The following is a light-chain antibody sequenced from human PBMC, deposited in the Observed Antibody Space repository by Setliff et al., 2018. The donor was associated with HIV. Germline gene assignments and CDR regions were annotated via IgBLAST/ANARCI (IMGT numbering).Light chain of an antibody. Sequence: QSALSQPASVSGSPGQSIFISCTGTSADVGVYDFVSWYQQHPGKAPKLILYDVSNRPSGVSNRFSGSKSGNTSSLTISGLQTEDESDYFCASYTNINTVVFGTGTKVTV. CDR3: ASYTNINTVV. V-gene: IGLV2-14*03. CDR1: SADVGVYDF. CDR2: DVS. J-gene: IGLJ1*01.